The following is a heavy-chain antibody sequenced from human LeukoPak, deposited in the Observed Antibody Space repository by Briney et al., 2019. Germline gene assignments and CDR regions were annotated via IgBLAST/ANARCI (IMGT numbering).Heavy chain of an antibody. V-gene: IGHV2-70*01. CDR3: ARIKGYDYYFDY. J-gene: IGHJ4*02. D-gene: IGHD5-12*01. CDR1: GFSLDTTEMR. CDR2: IDWDDDK. Sequence: ESGPSLVKPTQTLTLTFTFSGFSLDTTEMRVNWIRQPPGKALEWLAPIDWDDDKYYSPSLKTRLTISKDTSKNRVVLVMTNMDPVDTATYYCARIKGYDYYFDYWGQGTLVTVSS.